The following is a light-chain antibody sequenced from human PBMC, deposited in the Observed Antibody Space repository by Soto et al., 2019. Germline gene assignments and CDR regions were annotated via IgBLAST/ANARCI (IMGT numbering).Light chain of an antibody. CDR1: ESVTSSC. CDR3: QQCGGSPLFS. Sequence: PGERATLSCTASESVTSSCLAWYQRKPDQAPRLLIHTTSTRATDIPDRFSGSGSGTDFTLTISRLEPEDFAVYYCQQCGGSPLFSFGPGTRVDI. J-gene: IGKJ3*01. V-gene: IGKV3-20*01. CDR2: TTS.